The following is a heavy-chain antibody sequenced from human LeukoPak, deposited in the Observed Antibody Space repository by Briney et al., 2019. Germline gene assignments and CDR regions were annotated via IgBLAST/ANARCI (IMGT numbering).Heavy chain of an antibody. Sequence: PGGSLRLSCAASGFTFSSYSMNWVRQAPGKGLEWVSSISSSSSYIYYADSVKGRFTISRDNAKNSLYLQMNSLRAEDTAVYYCARARQATVDFDYWGQEPWSPSPQ. V-gene: IGHV3-21*01. D-gene: IGHD4-23*01. CDR2: ISSSSSYI. J-gene: IGHJ4*01. CDR3: ARARQATVDFDY. CDR1: GFTFSSYS.